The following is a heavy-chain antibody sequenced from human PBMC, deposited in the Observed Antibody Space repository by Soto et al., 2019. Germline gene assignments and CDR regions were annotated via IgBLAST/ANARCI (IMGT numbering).Heavy chain of an antibody. CDR3: AKDSGLLVATCFDY. J-gene: IGHJ4*02. V-gene: IGHV3-23*01. CDR2: ISGSGGST. CDR1: GFPFSSYP. Sequence: EVQLLESGGGLVQPGGSLRFSCEASGFPFSSYPMSWFRQAPGKGLEWVSAISGSGGSTYYADPVKGRFTISRDNSKNTLYLQMNSLRAEDTAVYYCAKDSGLLVATCFDYCGQGTLVTVSS. D-gene: IGHD5-12*01.